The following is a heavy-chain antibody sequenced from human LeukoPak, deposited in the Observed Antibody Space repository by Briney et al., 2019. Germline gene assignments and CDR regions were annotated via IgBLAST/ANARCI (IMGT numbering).Heavy chain of an antibody. CDR2: ISYDGSNK. CDR1: GFTFSSYA. J-gene: IGHJ4*02. D-gene: IGHD1-26*01. V-gene: IGHV3-30*04. Sequence: HPGGSLRLSCAASGFTFSSYAMHWVRQAPGKGLEWVAVISYDGSNKYYADSVKGRFTISRDNSKNTLYLQMNSLRAEDTAVYYCARVSGSYKPFGYWGQGTLVTVSS. CDR3: ARVSGSYKPFGY.